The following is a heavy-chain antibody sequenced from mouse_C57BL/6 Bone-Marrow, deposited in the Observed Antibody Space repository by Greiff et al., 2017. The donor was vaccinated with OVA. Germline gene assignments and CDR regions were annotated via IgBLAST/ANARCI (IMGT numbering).Heavy chain of an antibody. CDR1: GFNIKDYY. V-gene: IGHV14-2*01. J-gene: IGHJ4*01. D-gene: IGHD3-2*02. CDR2: IDPEDGET. Sequence: EVQRVESGAELVKPGASVKLSCTASGFNIKDYYMHWVKQRTEQGLEWIGRIDPEDGETKYAPKFQGKATITADTSSNTAYLQLSSLTSEDTAVYYCARKEGAAQAQDAMDYWGQGTSVTVSS. CDR3: ARKEGAAQAQDAMDY.